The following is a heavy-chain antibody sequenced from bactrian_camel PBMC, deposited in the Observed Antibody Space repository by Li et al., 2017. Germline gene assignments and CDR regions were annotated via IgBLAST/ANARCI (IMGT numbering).Heavy chain of an antibody. CDR1: GFTFSIHG. V-gene: IGHV3S1*01. Sequence: QVQLVESGGGLVQPGGSLRLSCAASGFTFSIHGMSWVRQAPGKGLEWVSSINSASSTYYEDSVKGRFTISRDNAKNTLYLQLNSLQTEDTAMYYCTKDYVEGLGIDYWGQGTQVTVS. J-gene: IGHJ4*01. D-gene: IGHD1*01. CDR3: TKDYVEGLGIDY. CDR2: INSASST.